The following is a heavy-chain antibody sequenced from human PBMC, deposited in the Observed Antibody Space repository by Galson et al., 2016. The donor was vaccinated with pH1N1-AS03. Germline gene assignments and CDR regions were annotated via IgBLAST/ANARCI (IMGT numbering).Heavy chain of an antibody. J-gene: IGHJ4*02. CDR2: ISNFGETT. V-gene: IGHV3-23*01. CDR3: TTVTGTYYNGAY. Sequence: SLRLSCAVTGFPLSSSPMSWVRQAPGKGLEWVSTISNFGETTNYSDSVKGRFTVSRDNSKNTLYLQMSSLRAEDTARYYCTTVTGTYYNGAYWGQGTLVTVSS. CDR1: GFPLSSSP. D-gene: IGHD3-10*01.